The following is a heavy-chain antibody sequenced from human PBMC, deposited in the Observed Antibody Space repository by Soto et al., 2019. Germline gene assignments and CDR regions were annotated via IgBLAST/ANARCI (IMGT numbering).Heavy chain of an antibody. CDR3: ARWFYYDSSGYPAY. J-gene: IGHJ4*02. Sequence: PSETLSLTCSVSGDFISGYYWSWIRQPPGKGLEWIGYIYSSGGTNHNPPLKSRVTISVDTSQNQFSLKLSSVTAADTAVYYCARWFYYDSSGYPAYWGQGTLVTVS. CDR1: GDFISGYY. V-gene: IGHV4-59*01. D-gene: IGHD3-22*01. CDR2: IYSSGGT.